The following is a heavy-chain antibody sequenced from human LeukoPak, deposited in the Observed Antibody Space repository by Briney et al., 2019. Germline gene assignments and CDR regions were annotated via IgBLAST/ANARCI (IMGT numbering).Heavy chain of an antibody. V-gene: IGHV3-30*02. D-gene: IGHD6-13*01. CDR2: IRYDGSNK. CDR1: GFTFSSYG. CDR3: AKLTTQAAGGDY. J-gene: IGHJ4*02. Sequence: GGSLRLSCAASGFTFSSYGMHWVRQAPGKGLEWVAFIRYDGSNKYYAGSVKGRFTISRDNSKNTLYLQMNSLRAEDTAVYYCAKLTTQAAGGDYWGQGTLVTVSS.